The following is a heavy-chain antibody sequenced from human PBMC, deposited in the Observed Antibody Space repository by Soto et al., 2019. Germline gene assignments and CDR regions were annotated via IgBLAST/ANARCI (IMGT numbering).Heavy chain of an antibody. CDR1: GFTFSNYA. V-gene: IGHV3-23*01. CDR2: ITGSSGRT. CDR3: AKEYTSTSRGSFDY. J-gene: IGHJ4*02. Sequence: EVHLLEFGGGLVQPGGSLRLSCAASGFTFSNYAMNWVRKAPGKGLEWVSGITGSSGRTFYADSVKGRFTISRDNSKNTLSVQMNRVRAEDTAVYYGAKEYTSTSRGSFDYWGQGARVTVSS. D-gene: IGHD1-26*01.